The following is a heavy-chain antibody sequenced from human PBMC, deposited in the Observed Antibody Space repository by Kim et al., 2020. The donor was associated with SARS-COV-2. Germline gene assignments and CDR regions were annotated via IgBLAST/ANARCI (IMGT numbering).Heavy chain of an antibody. Sequence: STYYAGSVKGRFTISRDNSKNTLYLQMNSLRAEDTAVYYCAKISDTPDYWGQGTLVTVSS. CDR2: ST. J-gene: IGHJ4*02. V-gene: IGHV3-23*01. CDR3: AKISDTPDY. D-gene: IGHD2-2*02.